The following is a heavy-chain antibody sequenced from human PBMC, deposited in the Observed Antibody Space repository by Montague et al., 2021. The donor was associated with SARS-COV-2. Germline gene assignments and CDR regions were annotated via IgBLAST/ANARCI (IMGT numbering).Heavy chain of an antibody. D-gene: IGHD6-19*01. Sequence: SETLSLTCTVSGGSISSSNYYWVWIRQPPGKGLEWIVTIYYSGSTYYKPSLKSRVTISVDTSKNQFSLKLRSVTAADTAVYYCAGHSGRGQWLAFDYWGKGIMVTVSS. J-gene: IGHJ4*02. CDR3: AGHSGRGQWLAFDY. CDR1: GGSISSSNYY. V-gene: IGHV4-39*01. CDR2: IYYSGST.